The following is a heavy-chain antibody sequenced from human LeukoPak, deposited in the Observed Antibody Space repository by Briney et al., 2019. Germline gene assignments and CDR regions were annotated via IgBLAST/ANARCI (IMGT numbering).Heavy chain of an antibody. CDR2: TNPSGGST. V-gene: IGHV1-46*01. CDR1: GYTFTSYY. D-gene: IGHD3-10*01. Sequence: ASVKVSCKASGYTFTSYYMHWVRQAPGQGLEWMGITNPSGGSTSYAQKFQGRVTMTSDTSTSTVYMELSGLRSEDTAVYYCARDRGLNVCPSDYWGQGTLVIVSS. CDR3: ARDRGLNVCPSDY. J-gene: IGHJ4*02.